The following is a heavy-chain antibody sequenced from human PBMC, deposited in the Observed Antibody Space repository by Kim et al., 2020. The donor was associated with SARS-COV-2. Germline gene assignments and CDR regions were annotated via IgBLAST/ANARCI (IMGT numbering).Heavy chain of an antibody. D-gene: IGHD2-15*01. V-gene: IGHV3-33*01. J-gene: IGHJ4*02. CDR3: AREQVVAATHYFDY. CDR1: GFTFSSYG. CDR2: IWYDGSNK. Sequence: GGSLRLSCAASGFTFSSYGMHWVRQAPGKGLEWVAVIWYDGSNKYYADSVKGRFTISRDNSKNTLYLQMNSLRAEDTAVYYCAREQVVAATHYFDYWGQGTLVTVSS.